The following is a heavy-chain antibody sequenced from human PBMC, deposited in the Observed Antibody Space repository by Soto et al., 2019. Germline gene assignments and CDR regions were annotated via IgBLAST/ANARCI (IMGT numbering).Heavy chain of an antibody. J-gene: IGHJ4*02. CDR1: GVSVRSYT. CDR2: VFSSVSA. CDR3: ARDGMTAGDT. V-gene: IGHV4-4*07. Sequence: SETLSLTCIVSGVSVRSYTWSWVRQPANKGLEWIGRVFSSVSATYNPSLKSRVSITMDTPENRISLKLDSVTAADAGVYYCARDGMTAGDTWGPGTAVTVSS. D-gene: IGHD2-21*02.